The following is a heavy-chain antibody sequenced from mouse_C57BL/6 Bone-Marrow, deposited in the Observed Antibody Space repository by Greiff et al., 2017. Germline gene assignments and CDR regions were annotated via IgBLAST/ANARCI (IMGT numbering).Heavy chain of an antibody. D-gene: IGHD1-1*01. CDR3: ARGGIYYYGPEAY. CDR1: GYAFSSSW. V-gene: IGHV1-82*01. Sequence: QFQLQQPGAELVKPGASVKISCKASGYAFSSSWLNWVKQRPGKGLELIGRIYPGDGATNSNGQFNGKATLTADKSSSTAYMQLSSLTSEDSAVYYCARGGIYYYGPEAYWGQGTLVTVSA. J-gene: IGHJ3*01. CDR2: IYPGDGAT.